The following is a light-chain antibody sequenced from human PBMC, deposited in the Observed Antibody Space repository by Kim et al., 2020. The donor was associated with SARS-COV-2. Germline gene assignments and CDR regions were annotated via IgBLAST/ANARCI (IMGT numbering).Light chain of an antibody. CDR3: QQYNTYPIT. Sequence: IQLTQSPSSLSASVGDRVTITCRASQGISSYLGWHQQKPGRAPRLLIYAASTLQSGVPSRFSGSGSGTEFTLTISSLQPEDFATYYCQQYNTYPITFGQGTRLEIK. V-gene: IGKV1-9*01. J-gene: IGKJ5*01. CDR2: AAS. CDR1: QGISSY.